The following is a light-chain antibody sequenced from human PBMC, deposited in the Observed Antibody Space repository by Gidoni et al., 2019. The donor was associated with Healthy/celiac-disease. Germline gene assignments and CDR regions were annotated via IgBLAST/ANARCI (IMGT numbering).Light chain of an antibody. Sequence: DIQMTQSPSTLSASVGDRVTITCRARQSISIWLAWYQQKPWKAPKILIYKASSLESGVPSRFSGSGSGTEFTLTISSLQPDDFATYYCQQYNSYSWTFGQGTKVEIK. J-gene: IGKJ1*01. CDR3: QQYNSYSWT. CDR2: KAS. V-gene: IGKV1-5*03. CDR1: QSISIW.